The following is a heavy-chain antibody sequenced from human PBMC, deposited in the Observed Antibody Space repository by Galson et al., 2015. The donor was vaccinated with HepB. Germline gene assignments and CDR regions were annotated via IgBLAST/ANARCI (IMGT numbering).Heavy chain of an antibody. V-gene: IGHV1-46*01. J-gene: IGHJ4*02. CDR1: GYTFTSYD. D-gene: IGHD3-9*01. Sequence: SVKVSCKASGYTFTSYDINWVRQATGQGLEWMGIINPSGGSTSYAQKFQGRVTMTRDTSTSTVYMELSSLRSEDTAVYYCAREGLTGYAGVDYWGQGTLVTVSS. CDR2: INPSGGST. CDR3: AREGLTGYAGVDY.